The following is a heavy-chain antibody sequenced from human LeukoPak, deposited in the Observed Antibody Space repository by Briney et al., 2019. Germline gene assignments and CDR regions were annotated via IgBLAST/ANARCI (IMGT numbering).Heavy chain of an antibody. Sequence: PSETLSLTCAVYGGSFSGYYWSWLRQPPGKGLEGIGEINHSGSTNYTPSLKSRVTISVDTSKNQFSLKLSSVTAADTAVHYCARDSENDFFFDGFNYWGQGTLVTVSS. D-gene: IGHD3-3*01. J-gene: IGHJ4*02. CDR3: ARDSENDFFFDGFNY. V-gene: IGHV4-34*01. CDR1: GGSFSGYY. CDR2: INHSGST.